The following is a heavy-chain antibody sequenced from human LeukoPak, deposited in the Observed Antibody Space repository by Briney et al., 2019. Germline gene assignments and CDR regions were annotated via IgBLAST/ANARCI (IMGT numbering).Heavy chain of an antibody. CDR2: IDHSGTT. CDR3: ARAYKASPLHIAIDS. V-gene: IGHV4-34*01. J-gene: IGHJ4*02. D-gene: IGHD1-14*01. Sequence: SETLSLTCAVYGGSFIGYFWSWIRQTPGKGLEWIGEIDHSGTTNYNPSLKSRVIISPETSKSQFSLKVNSVSAADTAVHYCARAYKASPLHIAIDSWGQGTLVTVSS. CDR1: GGSFIGYF.